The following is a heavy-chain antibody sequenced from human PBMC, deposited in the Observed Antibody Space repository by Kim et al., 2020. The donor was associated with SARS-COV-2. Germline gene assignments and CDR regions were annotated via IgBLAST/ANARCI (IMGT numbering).Heavy chain of an antibody. CDR2: YI. CDR3: ARLLYGEGDY. D-gene: IGHD4-17*01. Sequence: YIYYADAVKGRFTISRDNAKNSLYLQMNSLRAEDTAVYYCARLLYGEGDYWGQGTLVTVSS. V-gene: IGHV3-21*01. J-gene: IGHJ4*02.